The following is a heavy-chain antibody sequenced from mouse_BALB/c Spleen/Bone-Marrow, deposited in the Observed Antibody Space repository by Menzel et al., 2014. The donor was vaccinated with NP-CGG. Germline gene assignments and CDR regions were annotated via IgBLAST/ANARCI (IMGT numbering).Heavy chain of an antibody. CDR3: ARAAYRYDVTWFAY. V-gene: IGHV2-9*02. Sequence: LQESGPGLVAPSQSLSITCTVSGFSLTSYGVHWVRQPPGKGLEWLGVIWAGGSTNYNSALMSRLSISKDNSKSQVFLKMISLQTDDTAMYYCARAAYRYDVTWFAYWAKGLWSLSLQ. CDR1: GFSLTSYG. J-gene: IGHJ3*01. D-gene: IGHD2-14*01. CDR2: IWAGGST.